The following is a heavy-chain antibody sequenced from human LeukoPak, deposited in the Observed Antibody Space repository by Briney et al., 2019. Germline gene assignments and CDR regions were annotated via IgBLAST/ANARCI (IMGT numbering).Heavy chain of an antibody. V-gene: IGHV3-7*01. D-gene: IGHD3-3*01. CDR3: ARGNDYDFWSGSRYYFDY. CDR1: GFTFSSYW. Sequence: PGGSLRLSCAASGFTFSSYWMSWVRQAPGKGLEWVAIIKQDGSEKYYVDSVKGRFTISRDNAKNSLYLQMNSLRAEDTAVYYCARGNDYDFWSGSRYYFDYWGQGTLVTVSS. CDR2: IKQDGSEK. J-gene: IGHJ4*02.